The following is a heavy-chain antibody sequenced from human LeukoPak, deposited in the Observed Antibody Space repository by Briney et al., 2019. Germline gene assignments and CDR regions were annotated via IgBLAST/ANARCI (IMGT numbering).Heavy chain of an antibody. J-gene: IGHJ3*02. Sequence: PGGSLRLSCAASGFTFSVYWMHWVRQAPGKGLVWVSRINSDGSSTSYADSVKGRFTISRDSAKNTLYLQMNSLRAEDTAVYYCVRDGYSYGFMLAFDIWGLGTRVTVSS. D-gene: IGHD5-18*01. CDR2: INSDGSST. V-gene: IGHV3-74*01. CDR1: GFTFSVYW. CDR3: VRDGYSYGFMLAFDI.